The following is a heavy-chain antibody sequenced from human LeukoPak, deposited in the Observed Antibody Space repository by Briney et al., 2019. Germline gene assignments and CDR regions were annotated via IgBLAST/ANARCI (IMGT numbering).Heavy chain of an antibody. D-gene: IGHD3-16*02. CDR2: INHSGST. V-gene: IGHV4-34*01. CDR1: GGSFSGYY. CDR3: ARGLAFMITFGGVIAPPPFRY. J-gene: IGHJ4*02. Sequence: PSETLSLTCAVYGGSFSGYYWSWIRQPPGKGLEWMGEINHSGSTNYNPSLKSRVTISVDTSKNQFSLKLSSVTAADTAVYSCARGLAFMITFGGVIAPPPFRYWGQGTLVTVSS.